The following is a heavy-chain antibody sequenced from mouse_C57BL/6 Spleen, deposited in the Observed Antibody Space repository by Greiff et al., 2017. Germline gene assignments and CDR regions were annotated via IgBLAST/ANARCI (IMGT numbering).Heavy chain of an antibody. V-gene: IGHV10-1*01. CDR3: GVDSSGAWCAY. J-gene: IGHJ3*01. CDR2: IRSKSNNYAT. Sequence: EVNVVESGGGLVQPKGSLKLSCAASGFSFNTYAMNWVRQAPGKGLEWVARIRSKSNNYATYYADSVKDRFTISRDDSESMLYLQMNNLKTEDTAMYYCGVDSSGAWCAYWGQGTLVTVSA. CDR1: GFSFNTYA. D-gene: IGHD3-2*02.